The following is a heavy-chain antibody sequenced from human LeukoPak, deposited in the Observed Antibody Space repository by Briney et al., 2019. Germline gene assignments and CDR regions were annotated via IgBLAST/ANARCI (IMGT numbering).Heavy chain of an antibody. Sequence: SETLSLTCTVSGGSISSFHWTWIRQPPGKGLEWIGYFYYSGSTNYNPSLKSRVTISVDTSKNQFSLKLSSVTAADTAVYYCARGANYVPSDFDYWGQGTLVTVSS. J-gene: IGHJ4*02. D-gene: IGHD1-7*01. CDR3: ARGANYVPSDFDY. V-gene: IGHV4-59*12. CDR1: GGSISSFH. CDR2: FYYSGST.